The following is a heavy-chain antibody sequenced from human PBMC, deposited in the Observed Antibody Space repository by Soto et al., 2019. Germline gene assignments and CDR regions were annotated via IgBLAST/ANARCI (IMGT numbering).Heavy chain of an antibody. J-gene: IGHJ4*02. D-gene: IGHD4-17*01. CDR2: IYHSGST. Sequence: SETLSLTCAVSSCSISISNWCSWVRQPPGKGLEWIGEIYHSGSTNYNPSLKSRVTISVDKSKNQFSLKLSSVTAADTAVYYCARRPLDYGFDYWGQGTLVTVSS. CDR3: ARRPLDYGFDY. V-gene: IGHV4-4*02. CDR1: SCSISISNW.